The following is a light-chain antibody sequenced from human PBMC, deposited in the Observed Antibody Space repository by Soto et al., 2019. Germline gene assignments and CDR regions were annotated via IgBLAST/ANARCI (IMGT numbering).Light chain of an antibody. Sequence: EIVLTQSPGTLSLSPGERGTLSCRASQRFGSSNLAWYQQKPGQAPRLLIYSTSSRATGIPDRFSGSGSGTDFTLTISRLEPEDSAVYYCQQRSNWPPWTFGQGTRVEIK. J-gene: IGKJ1*01. CDR2: STS. V-gene: IGKV3D-20*02. CDR3: QQRSNWPPWT. CDR1: QRFGSSN.